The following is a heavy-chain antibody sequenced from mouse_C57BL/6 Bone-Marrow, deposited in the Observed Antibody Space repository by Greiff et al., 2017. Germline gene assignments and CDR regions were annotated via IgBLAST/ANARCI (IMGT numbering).Heavy chain of an antibody. D-gene: IGHD1-1*01. J-gene: IGHJ4*01. CDR2: IDPSDSYT. Sequence: QVQLQQPGAELVKPGASVKLSCKASGYTFTSYWMQWVKQRPGQGLEWIGEIDPSDSYTNYNQKFKGKATLTVDTSSSTAYMQLSSLTSEDSAVYYCASYYGSSDYYAMDYWGQGTSVTVSS. CDR3: ASYYGSSDYYAMDY. V-gene: IGHV1-50*01. CDR1: GYTFTSYW.